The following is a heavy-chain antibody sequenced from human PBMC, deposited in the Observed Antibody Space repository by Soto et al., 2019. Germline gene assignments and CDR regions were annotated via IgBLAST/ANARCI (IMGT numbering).Heavy chain of an antibody. CDR3: ARWSYLDY. CDR1: GFSFGSYA. D-gene: IGHD3-3*01. J-gene: IGHJ4*02. V-gene: IGHV3-23*01. CDR2: ISGSDGKT. Sequence: PGGSLRLSCAASGFSFGSYALSWVRLAPGKGLEWVSTISGSDGKTFYADSVKGRFSISRDTSQSTLYLQMNSLRADDTAMYYCARWSYLDYWGQGTRVTVSS.